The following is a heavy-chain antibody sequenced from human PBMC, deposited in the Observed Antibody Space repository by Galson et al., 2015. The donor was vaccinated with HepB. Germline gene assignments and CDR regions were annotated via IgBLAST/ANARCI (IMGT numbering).Heavy chain of an antibody. CDR2: IKSKSDGGTT. CDR1: GFTFNNAW. Sequence: LRLSCAASGFTFNNAWMSWVRQAPGKGLEWVGRIKSKSDGGTTDYAAPVKARFTISRDDSKNTLILQMNSLKTEDTAVYYCTTEGFFDFWTGYYSDHYYYYMDVWGKGTTVTVSS. CDR3: TTEGFFDFWTGYYSDHYYYYMDV. D-gene: IGHD3/OR15-3a*01. J-gene: IGHJ6*03. V-gene: IGHV3-15*01.